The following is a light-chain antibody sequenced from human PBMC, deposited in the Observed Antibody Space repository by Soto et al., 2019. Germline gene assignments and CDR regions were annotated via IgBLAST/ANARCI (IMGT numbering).Light chain of an antibody. CDR2: DAS. V-gene: IGKV3-20*01. J-gene: IGKJ1*01. CDR3: QQYGSSGT. CDR1: QSISSSY. Sequence: PGERPSLSCGASQSISSSYLAWYQQKPGQAPRLLIYDASNRATGIQARFSGSGSGTDFTLTISRLEPEDFAVYYCQQYGSSGTCGQGTKVDIK.